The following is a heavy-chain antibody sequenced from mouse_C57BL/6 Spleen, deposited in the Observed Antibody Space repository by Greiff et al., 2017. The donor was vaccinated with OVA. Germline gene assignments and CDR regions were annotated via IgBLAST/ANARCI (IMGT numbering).Heavy chain of an antibody. J-gene: IGHJ2*01. D-gene: IGHD1-1*01. Sequence: VQLQQSGAELMKPGASVKLSCKATGYTFTGYWIEWVKQRPGHGLEWIGEILPGSGSTNYNEKFKGKATFTADTSSNTAYMQLSSLTTEDSAIYCCTGPSTTVPYYFDYWGQGTTLTVSS. V-gene: IGHV1-9*01. CDR3: TGPSTTVPYYFDY. CDR2: ILPGSGST. CDR1: GYTFTGYW.